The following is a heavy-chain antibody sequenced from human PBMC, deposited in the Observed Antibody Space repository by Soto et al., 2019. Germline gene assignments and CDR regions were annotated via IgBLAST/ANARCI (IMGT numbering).Heavy chain of an antibody. V-gene: IGHV1-69*12. D-gene: IGHD5-12*01. CDR1: GDIFSGYS. CDR2: ITPLFGST. J-gene: IGHJ4*02. CDR3: ARDLGTGYDSGDY. Sequence: QVQLVQSGAEVKKPGSSVKVSCTASGDIFSGYSISWVRQAPGQGLEWMGGITPLFGSTNYAPKFQGRVTITADQSTNTGYMELSSLKSEDTAVYYCARDLGTGYDSGDYWGQGTLVTVSS.